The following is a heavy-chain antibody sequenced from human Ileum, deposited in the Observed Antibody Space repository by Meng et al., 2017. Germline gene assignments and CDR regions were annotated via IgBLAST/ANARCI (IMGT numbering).Heavy chain of an antibody. CDR3: ARDRGGSYYFDY. V-gene: IGHV4-30-4*01. J-gene: IGHJ4*02. CDR2: IYYSGST. Sequence: QVQLQESGPGLVEPSWTLPLTRAASGGSISIGDYYWCWVRQPPGKGLEWIGYIYYSGSTYYNPSLKSRAIMSVDTSKNHFSLKLSSVTAADTAVYYCARDRGGSYYFDYWGQGTLVTVSS. D-gene: IGHD2-15*01. CDR1: GGSISIGDYY.